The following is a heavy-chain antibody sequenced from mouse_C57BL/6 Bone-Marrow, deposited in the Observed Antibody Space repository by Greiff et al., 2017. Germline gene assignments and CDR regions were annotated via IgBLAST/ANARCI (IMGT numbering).Heavy chain of an antibody. V-gene: IGHV14-4*01. J-gene: IGHJ2*03. Sequence: VQLQQSGAELVRPGASVKLSCTASGFNIKDDYMHWVKQRPEQGLEWIGWIDPENGDTEDASKFQGKATITADTSSNTAYLQLSSLTSEDTAVYYGTTEYDYGYYCDYWGQGTSLTVSS. D-gene: IGHD2-4*01. CDR1: GFNIKDDY. CDR3: TTEYDYGYYCDY. CDR2: IDPENGDT.